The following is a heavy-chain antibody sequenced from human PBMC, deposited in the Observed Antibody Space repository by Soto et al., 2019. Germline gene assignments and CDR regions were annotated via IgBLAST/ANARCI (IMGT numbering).Heavy chain of an antibody. D-gene: IGHD2-15*01. J-gene: IGHJ4*02. CDR3: ARTVKYCCVTSCDDWFDY. V-gene: IGHV5-51*01. CDR2: MYPGDSDT. CDR1: GYSFSSYW. Sequence: GESLKVSCKASGYSFSSYWIGWGRQMPGKGLELMGIMYPGDSDTRYSPSFQGQVTISADKSISTAYLQWSSLKASDTAMYYCARTVKYCCVTSCDDWFDYWGQGTLVTVSS.